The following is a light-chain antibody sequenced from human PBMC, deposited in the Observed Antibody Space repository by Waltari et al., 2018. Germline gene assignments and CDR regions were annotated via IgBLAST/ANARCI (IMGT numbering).Light chain of an antibody. J-gene: IGKJ5*01. V-gene: IGKV1-12*01. CDR3: QQAKSFPIT. CDR1: QGIDNW. CDR2: AAY. Sequence: DIQMTQSPSSVSASIGDRVTITCRASQGIDNWLAWYQQKPGKAPKLLISAAYNLHSGVPSRFSGSRSETEFTLTINNLQPEDFAPYFCQQAKSFPITFGQGTQLEIK.